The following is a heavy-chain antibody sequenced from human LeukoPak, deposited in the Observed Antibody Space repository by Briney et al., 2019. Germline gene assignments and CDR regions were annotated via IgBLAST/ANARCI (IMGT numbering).Heavy chain of an antibody. Sequence: GGSLRLSCAASGFTFSSYSMNWVRQAPGKGLEWVSSISSSSSYIYYADSVKGRFTISRDNAKNSLYLQMNSLRAEDTAVHYCAREWNGAVGTDYFDYWGQGTLVTVSS. CDR2: ISSSSSYI. D-gene: IGHD1-26*01. V-gene: IGHV3-21*01. CDR3: AREWNGAVGTDYFDY. CDR1: GFTFSSYS. J-gene: IGHJ4*02.